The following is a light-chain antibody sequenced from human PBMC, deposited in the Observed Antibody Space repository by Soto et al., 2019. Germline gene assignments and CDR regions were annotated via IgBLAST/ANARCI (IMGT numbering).Light chain of an antibody. CDR1: QSVSDN. CDR3: QKYNRWPRT. Sequence: DIVMTESPATLSASPGETATLSCRASQSVSDNLAWYQPRPGQAPRLLSYGASTRATGIPGRFSGSGSGTEFTRTISSLLSEDFAVYYCQKYNRWPRTFGQGIKVDIK. V-gene: IGKV3-15*01. J-gene: IGKJ1*01. CDR2: GAS.